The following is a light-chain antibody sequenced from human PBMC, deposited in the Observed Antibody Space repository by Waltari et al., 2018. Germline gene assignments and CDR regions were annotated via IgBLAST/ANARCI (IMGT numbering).Light chain of an antibody. V-gene: IGKV3-20*01. J-gene: IGKJ1*01. CDR1: QSVSDSY. CDR3: QHYGTSLPWT. Sequence: EIALVQSPGSLSLSPGESATISCRASQSVSDSYSAWFQHKPGQPPRLLIFGTSTRATGIPDRFSGSGSGIEFTLTISRVEAVDFAVYFCQHYGTSLPWTFGQGTKVEIK. CDR2: GTS.